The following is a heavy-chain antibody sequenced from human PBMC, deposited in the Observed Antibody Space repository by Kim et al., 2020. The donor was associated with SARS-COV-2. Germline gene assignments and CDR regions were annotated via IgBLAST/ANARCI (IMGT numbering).Heavy chain of an antibody. CDR3: ANHLHVTSVTFYWYFEL. D-gene: IGHD2-2*01. V-gene: IGHV3-23*05. CDR1: GFTFRNSA. CDR2: IFGSGSGT. J-gene: IGHJ2*01. Sequence: GGSLRLSCAASGFTFRNSAMSWVRQAPGKGLEWVSGIFGSGSGTYYADSVKGRFTISRDNLKNILSLQMSNLRAEDTAVYYCANHLHVTSVTFYWYFELWGRGTLVAVAS.